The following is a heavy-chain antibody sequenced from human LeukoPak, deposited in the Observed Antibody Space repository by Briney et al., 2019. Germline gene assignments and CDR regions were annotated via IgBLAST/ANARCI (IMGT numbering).Heavy chain of an antibody. J-gene: IGHJ3*02. CDR2: ISGGRST. V-gene: IGHV3-23*01. Sequence: PGGSLRLSCAASGFSFSSYAMSWVRQAPGKGLEWVSSISGGRSTYYGDSVKGRFTISRDNPKNTLYLQMNSLRAEDTAVYYCARALMGDAFDIWGQGTMVTVSS. CDR3: ARALMGDAFDI. D-gene: IGHD3-16*01. CDR1: GFSFSSYA.